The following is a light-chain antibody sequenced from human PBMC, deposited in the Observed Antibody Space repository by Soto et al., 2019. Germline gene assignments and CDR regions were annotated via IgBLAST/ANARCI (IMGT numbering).Light chain of an antibody. J-gene: IGLJ3*02. Sequence: QSVLTQPPSASGPPGQRVTLSCSGSSSNIGFNAVNWYQQLPGTAPKLVMHGNSQRPSGVPDRFSGSKSGTSASLAISGLRTEDEAQYCCAAWDDSLSGVVFGGGTKLTVL. V-gene: IGLV1-47*02. CDR1: SSNIGFNA. CDR3: AAWDDSLSGVV. CDR2: GNS.